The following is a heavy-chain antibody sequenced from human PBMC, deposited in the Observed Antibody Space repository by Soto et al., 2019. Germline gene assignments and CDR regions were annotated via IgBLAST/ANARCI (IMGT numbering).Heavy chain of an antibody. CDR1: GYTFTNYG. V-gene: IGHV1-18*01. CDR2: ISPYNGHT. Sequence: QVQMAQSGGEVKKLGASLKVSCKAFGYTFTNYGISWVRQAPGQGLEWMGWISPYNGHTNSAQKFQDRMSMTTDTSTATAYSELRSLRTDDTAVYYCARDHPFIVATMAIEFWGQGTLVSVSS. J-gene: IGHJ4*02. CDR3: ARDHPFIVATMAIEF. D-gene: IGHD5-12*01.